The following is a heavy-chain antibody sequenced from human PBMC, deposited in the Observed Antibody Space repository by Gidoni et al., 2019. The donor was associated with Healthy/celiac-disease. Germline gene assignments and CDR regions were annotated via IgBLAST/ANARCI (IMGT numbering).Heavy chain of an antibody. Sequence: QVQLQESGPGLVKPSETLSLTCTVSGGSISSYYWSWIRQPPGKGLEWIGYIYYSGSTNYNPSLKSRVTISVDTSKNQFSLKLTSVTAADTAVYYCARGYDPVGRDWYFDYWGQGTLVTVSS. CDR3: ARGYDPVGRDWYFDY. D-gene: IGHD3-9*01. CDR1: GGSISSYY. J-gene: IGHJ4*02. CDR2: IYYSGST. V-gene: IGHV4-59*01.